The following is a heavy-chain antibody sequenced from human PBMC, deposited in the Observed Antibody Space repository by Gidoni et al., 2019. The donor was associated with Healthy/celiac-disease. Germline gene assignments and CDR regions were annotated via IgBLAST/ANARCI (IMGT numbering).Heavy chain of an antibody. CDR1: GFPFSSYA. D-gene: IGHD4-17*01. J-gene: IGHJ6*02. CDR3: VKGEEDYGDFSEYYYGMDV. V-gene: IGHV3-64D*08. CDR2: ISSNGGST. Sequence: EVQLVESGGGLVQPGGSLRLSCSASGFPFSSYAMHWVRQAPGKGLEYVSAISSNGGSTYYADAVKGRFTISRDNSKNTLYLQMSSLRAEDTAVYYCVKGEEDYGDFSEYYYGMDVWGQGTTVTVSS.